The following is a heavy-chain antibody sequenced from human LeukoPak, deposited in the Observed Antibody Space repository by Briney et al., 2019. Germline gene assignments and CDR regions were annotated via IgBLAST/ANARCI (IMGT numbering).Heavy chain of an antibody. CDR1: GYTFTGYY. CDR2: INPNSGGT. CDR3: ARRYCTNGVCYKWAFDY. V-gene: IGHV1-2*02. Sequence: ASVKVSCKASGYTFTGYYMHWVRQAPGQGLEWMGWINPNSGGTNYAQKFQGRVTMTRDTSISTAYMELSRLRSDDTAVYYCARRYCTNGVCYKWAFDYWGQGTLVTVSS. J-gene: IGHJ4*02. D-gene: IGHD2-8*01.